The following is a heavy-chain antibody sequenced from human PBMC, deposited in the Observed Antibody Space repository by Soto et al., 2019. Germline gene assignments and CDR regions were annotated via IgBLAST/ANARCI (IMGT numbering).Heavy chain of an antibody. D-gene: IGHD2-15*01. CDR3: TVEGGGRGLGFAGEKAFDV. CDR2: ITPNTVDT. J-gene: IGHJ3*01. Sequence: QVQLLQSGAEVRQPGASVLVSCEASGYTLSDYFMQCVRQAPGQGLEWMGWITPNTVDTHCEHRFQGTVTMTRDMSIKKATRNRKRRTSEEAAVFFCTVEGGGRGLGFAGEKAFDVWAKVPKVAPSS. CDR1: GYTLSDYF. V-gene: IGHV1-2*02.